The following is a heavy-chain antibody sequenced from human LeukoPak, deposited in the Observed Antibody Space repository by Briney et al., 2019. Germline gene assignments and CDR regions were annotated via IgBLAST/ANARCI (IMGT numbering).Heavy chain of an antibody. CDR1: GFTFSSYG. V-gene: IGHV3-30*03. CDR3: ARGFVPAAFDL. Sequence: GGSLRLSCAASGFTFSSYGMHWVRQAPGKGLEWVALMSFDGSNQYYADSVKGRFTISRDNTKNALFLQMNTLRAEDTAIYYCARGFVPAAFDLWGLGTLVIVSS. CDR2: MSFDGSNQ. D-gene: IGHD2-2*01. J-gene: IGHJ5*02.